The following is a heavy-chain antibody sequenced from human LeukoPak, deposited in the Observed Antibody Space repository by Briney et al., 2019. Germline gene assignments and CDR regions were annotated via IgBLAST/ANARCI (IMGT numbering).Heavy chain of an antibody. CDR2: IKWNSGNI. V-gene: IGHV3-9*01. Sequence: PGGSLRLSCAASGFTFSSYGMHWVRQAPGKGLEWVSGIKWNSGNIGYADSVKGRFTISRDNAKNSLYLQMNSLRAEDTALYYCVKGGFLEWLTPPYDAFDIWGQGTMVTVSS. D-gene: IGHD3-3*01. CDR1: GFTFSSYG. J-gene: IGHJ3*02. CDR3: VKGGFLEWLTPPYDAFDI.